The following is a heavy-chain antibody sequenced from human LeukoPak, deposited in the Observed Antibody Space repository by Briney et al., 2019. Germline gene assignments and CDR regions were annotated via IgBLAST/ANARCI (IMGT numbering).Heavy chain of an antibody. V-gene: IGHV3-7*01. Sequence: GGSLRLSCAASGFTFSSYWMSWVRQAPGKGLEWVANIKEDGSEKYYVDSVKGRITISRDNAKNTLYLQMNSLRAEDTAVYYCARVTSNSGSLGDWGQGTLVTVSS. CDR2: IKEDGSEK. CDR1: GFTFSSYW. D-gene: IGHD1-26*01. CDR3: ARVTSNSGSLGD. J-gene: IGHJ4*02.